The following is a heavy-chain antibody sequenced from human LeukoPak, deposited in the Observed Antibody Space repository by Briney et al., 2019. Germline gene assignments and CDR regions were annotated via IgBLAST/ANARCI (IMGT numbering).Heavy chain of an antibody. D-gene: IGHD3-16*02. J-gene: IGHJ6*03. CDR3: ARLTKNNSGSFRFGKKKRGYMDV. Sequence: SETLSLTCAVYGGSFSGYYWSWIRQPPGKGLEWIGEINHSGSTNYNPSLKSRVTISVDTSKNQFSLKLSSVTAADTAVYYCARLTKNNSGSFRFGKKKRGYMDVWGKGTTVTIAS. V-gene: IGHV4-34*01. CDR2: INHSGST. CDR1: GGSFSGYY.